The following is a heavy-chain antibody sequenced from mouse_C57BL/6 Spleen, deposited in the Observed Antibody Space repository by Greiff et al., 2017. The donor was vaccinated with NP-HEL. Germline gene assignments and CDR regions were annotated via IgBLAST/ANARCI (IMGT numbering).Heavy chain of an antibody. CDR1: GFSLTSYA. CDR3: SRPGGSSYLGYAMDY. D-gene: IGHD1-1*01. Sequence: QVQLKESGPGLVAPSQSLSITCTVSGFSLTSYAISWVRQPPGKGLEWLGVIWTGGGTNYNSAPKSRLSSSKDNSKSQAFLKMNSLQTSDTARYYCSRPGGSSYLGYAMDYWGQGTSVTVSS. J-gene: IGHJ4*01. V-gene: IGHV2-9-1*01. CDR2: IWTGGGT.